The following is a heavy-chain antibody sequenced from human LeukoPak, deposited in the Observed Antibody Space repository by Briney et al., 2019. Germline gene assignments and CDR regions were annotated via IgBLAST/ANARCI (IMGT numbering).Heavy chain of an antibody. J-gene: IGHJ4*02. CDR1: GFTFSSYA. D-gene: IGHD1-26*01. CDR3: AREEPHLDY. Sequence: GGSLRLSCAASGFTFSSYAMHWVRQAPGKGLEWVAVISYDGSNKYYADSVKGRFTISRDNSKNTLYLQMNSLRAEDTAVYYCAREEPHLDYWGRGTLVTVSS. CDR2: ISYDGSNK. V-gene: IGHV3-30-3*01.